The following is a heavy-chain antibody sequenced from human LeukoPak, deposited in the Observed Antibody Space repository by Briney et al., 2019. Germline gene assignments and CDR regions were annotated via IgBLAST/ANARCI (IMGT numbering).Heavy chain of an antibody. CDR1: GGSISSSSYY. Sequence: SETLSLTCTVSGGSISSSSYYWGWIRQPPGKGLEWIGSIYYSGSTYYNPSLKSRVTISVDTSKNQFSLKLSSVTAADTAVYYCAGSTLNLHRDFDYWGQGTLVTVSS. CDR2: IYYSGST. V-gene: IGHV4-39*07. CDR3: AGSTLNLHRDFDY. D-gene: IGHD2-2*01. J-gene: IGHJ4*02.